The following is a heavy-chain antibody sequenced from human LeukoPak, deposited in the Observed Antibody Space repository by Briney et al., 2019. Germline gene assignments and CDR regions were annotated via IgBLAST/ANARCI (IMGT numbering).Heavy chain of an antibody. CDR1: GGTFSSYA. CDR3: ASSLPDYGDYVFDY. CDR2: IIPIFGTA. Sequence: SVKVSCKASGGTFSSYAISWVRQAPRQGLEWMGGIIPIFGTANYAQKFQGRVTITADESTSTAYMELSSLRSEDTAVYYCASSLPDYGDYVFDYWGQGTLVTVSS. D-gene: IGHD4-17*01. V-gene: IGHV1-69*01. J-gene: IGHJ4*02.